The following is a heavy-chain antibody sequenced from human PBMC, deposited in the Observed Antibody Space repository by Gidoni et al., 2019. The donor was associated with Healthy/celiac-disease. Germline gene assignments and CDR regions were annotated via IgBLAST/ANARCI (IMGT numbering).Heavy chain of an antibody. V-gene: IGHV3-30*18. Sequence: QVQLVESGGGVVQPGRSLRLSCAASVFTFSSYGMHWVRQAPGKGLEWVAVISYDGSNKYYADSVKGRFTIYRDNSKNTLYLQMNSLRAEDTAVYYCAKEKVVPAAPSTPLFDPWGQGTLVTVSS. J-gene: IGHJ5*02. CDR3: AKEKVVPAAPSTPLFDP. CDR1: VFTFSSYG. D-gene: IGHD2-2*01. CDR2: ISYDGSNK.